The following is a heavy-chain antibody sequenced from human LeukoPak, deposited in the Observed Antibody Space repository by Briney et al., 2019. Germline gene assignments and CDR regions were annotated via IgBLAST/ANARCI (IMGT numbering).Heavy chain of an antibody. Sequence: GASVKVSCKASGGTFSSYAISWVRQAPGQGLEWMGGIIPIFGTANYAQKFQGRVTITADESTSTAYMELSSLRSEDTAVYYCAREVYYDSSGYHFDYWGQGTLVTVSS. J-gene: IGHJ4*02. D-gene: IGHD3-22*01. CDR3: AREVYYDSSGYHFDY. CDR2: IIPIFGTA. V-gene: IGHV1-69*13. CDR1: GGTFSSYA.